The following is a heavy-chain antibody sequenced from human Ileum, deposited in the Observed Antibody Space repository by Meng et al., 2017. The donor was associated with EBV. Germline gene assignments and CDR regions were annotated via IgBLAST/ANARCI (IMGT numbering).Heavy chain of an antibody. J-gene: IGHJ4*02. CDR1: GGSISSSSSY. Sequence: HRQLQELGPGLFKPSETLSLTCTGSGGSISSSSSYWGWIRQPPGKGLEWIGSIYYSGSTYYNPSLKSRVTISVDTSKNQFSLKLSSVTAADTAVYYCARDYYYDSSPTPDYWGQGTLVTVSS. V-gene: IGHV4-39*07. CDR2: IYYSGST. D-gene: IGHD3-22*01. CDR3: ARDYYYDSSPTPDY.